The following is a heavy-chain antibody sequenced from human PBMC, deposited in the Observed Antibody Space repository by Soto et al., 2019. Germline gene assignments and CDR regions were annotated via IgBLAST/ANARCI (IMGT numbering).Heavy chain of an antibody. J-gene: IGHJ4*02. D-gene: IGHD3-9*01. CDR2: MHTGGNEK. V-gene: IGHV3-33*08. CDR1: GFTFSYYG. CDR3: GRDADTTGHYMHFDL. Sequence: QVQLVESGGGVVQPGGSLRLSCAASGFTFSYYGFHWVRQAPGKGLEWVAVMHTGGNEKYYVDSVKGRFTVSRDDSRNTVYLEMSGRRAEDTAEYFFGRDADTTGHYMHFDLWGRGALVAVS.